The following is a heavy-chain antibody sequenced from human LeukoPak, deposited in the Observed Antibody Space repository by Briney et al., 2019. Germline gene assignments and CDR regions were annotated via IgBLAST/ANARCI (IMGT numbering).Heavy chain of an antibody. J-gene: IGHJ4*02. V-gene: IGHV5-51*01. CDR3: ARRYDNTGYSDY. CDR2: FYPANSDT. CDR1: GYTFTNYW. D-gene: IGHD2-21*01. Sequence: LGESLKISCKGSGYTFTNYWIACGRQMPGKGLGWVGIFYPANSDTRYSPSFQGQATMSADKSINTAYLQWSSLKASDTAMYYCARRYDNTGYSDYWGQGTLVTVSS.